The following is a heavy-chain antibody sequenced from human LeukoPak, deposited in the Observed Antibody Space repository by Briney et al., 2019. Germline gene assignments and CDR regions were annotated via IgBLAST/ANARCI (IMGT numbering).Heavy chain of an antibody. Sequence: GASVKVSCKASGYTFTSHYMHWVRQAPGQALEWMGIVNPSGGSTSYAQKFQARVTMTKDMSTSTVYMELSSLISEDTAVYYCAKDGFWFGELFYDYFDYWGQGTLVTVSS. CDR2: VNPSGGST. J-gene: IGHJ4*02. V-gene: IGHV1-46*01. CDR3: AKDGFWFGELFYDYFDY. CDR1: GYTFTSHY. D-gene: IGHD3-10*01.